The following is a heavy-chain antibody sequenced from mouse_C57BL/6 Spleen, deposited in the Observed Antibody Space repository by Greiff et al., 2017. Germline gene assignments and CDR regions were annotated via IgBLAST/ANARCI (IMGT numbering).Heavy chain of an antibody. V-gene: IGHV1-64*01. CDR1: GYTFTSYW. Sequence: QVQLQQPGAELVKPGASVKLSCKASGYTFTSYWMHWVKQRPGQGLEWIGMIHPNSGSTNYNEKFKSKATLTVDKSSSTAYMQLSRLTSEDSAVYYCASQATVVAYYFDYWGQGTTLTVSS. J-gene: IGHJ2*01. CDR3: ASQATVVAYYFDY. D-gene: IGHD1-1*01. CDR2: IHPNSGST.